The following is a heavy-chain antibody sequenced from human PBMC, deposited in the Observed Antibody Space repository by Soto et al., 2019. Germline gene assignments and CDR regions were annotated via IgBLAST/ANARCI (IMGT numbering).Heavy chain of an antibody. CDR1: GYTFHTYG. J-gene: IGHJ4*02. V-gene: IGHV1-18*01. Sequence: QVQLVQSGAEVRQPGASVKVSCKASGYTFHTYGISWVRKAPGQGLEWMGWISVYNDNTKYAQNLQGRVTMTTDSSTSTAYMELTSLRSDDTAVYYCARDEWLAYPDYWGQGTLVTVSS. CDR2: ISVYNDNT. CDR3: ARDEWLAYPDY. D-gene: IGHD6-19*01.